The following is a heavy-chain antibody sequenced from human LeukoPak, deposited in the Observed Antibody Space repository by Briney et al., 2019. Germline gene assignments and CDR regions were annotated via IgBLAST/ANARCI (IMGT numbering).Heavy chain of an antibody. D-gene: IGHD5-18*01. V-gene: IGHV4-59*04. CDR2: IYYSGST. CDR3: ATASGDTAYGLDY. J-gene: IGHJ4*02. CDR1: GGSISSYY. Sequence: PSETLSLTCTVSGGSISSYYWSWIRQPPGKGLEWIGTIYYSGSTYYNPSLKSRVAISVDTSKNQFSLKLSSVTAADTAVYYCATASGDTAYGLDYWGQGTLVTVSS.